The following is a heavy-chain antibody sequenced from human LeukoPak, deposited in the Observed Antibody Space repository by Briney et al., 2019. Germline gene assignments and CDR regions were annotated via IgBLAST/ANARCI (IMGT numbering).Heavy chain of an antibody. D-gene: IGHD2-15*01. J-gene: IGHJ4*02. Sequence: GGSLRLSCAASGFTFSSYAMSWVRQAPGKGLEWVSAISGSGGSTNYADSVKGRFTISRDNAKNSLYLQMNSLRAEDTAVYYCARDLEYCSGGSCYRAIDYWGQGTLVTVSS. V-gene: IGHV3-23*01. CDR3: ARDLEYCSGGSCYRAIDY. CDR2: ISGSGGST. CDR1: GFTFSSYA.